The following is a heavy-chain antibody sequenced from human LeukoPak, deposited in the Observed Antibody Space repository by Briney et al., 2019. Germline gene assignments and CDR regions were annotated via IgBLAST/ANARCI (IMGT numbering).Heavy chain of an antibody. CDR1: GGSFSGYY. CDR3: ARETMYYYGSGSYPY. Sequence: SETLSPTCAVYGGSFSGYYWSWIRQPPGKGLEWIGEINHSGSTNYNPSLKSRVTISVDTSKNQFSLKLSSVTAADTAVYYCARETMYYYGSGSYPYWGQGTLVTVSS. J-gene: IGHJ4*02. CDR2: INHSGST. D-gene: IGHD3-10*01. V-gene: IGHV4-34*01.